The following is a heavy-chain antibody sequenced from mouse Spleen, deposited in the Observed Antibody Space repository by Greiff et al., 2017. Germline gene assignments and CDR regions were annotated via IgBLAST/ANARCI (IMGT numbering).Heavy chain of an antibody. J-gene: IGHJ2*01. CDR2: ISYDGSN. CDR1: GYSITSGYY. Sequence: EVHLVESGPGLVKPSQSLSLTCSVTGYSITSGYYWNWIRQFPGNKLEWMGYISYDGSNNYNPSLKNRISITRDTSKNQFFLKLNSVTTEDTATYYCARDQAYSYFDYWGQGTTLTVSS. V-gene: IGHV3-6*01. D-gene: IGHD2-10*01. CDR3: ARDQAYSYFDY.